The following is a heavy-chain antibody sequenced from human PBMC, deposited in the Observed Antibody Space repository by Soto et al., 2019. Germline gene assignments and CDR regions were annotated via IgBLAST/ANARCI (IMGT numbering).Heavy chain of an antibody. J-gene: IGHJ6*02. CDR1: GGTFANYA. D-gene: IGHD6-19*01. Sequence: VQLVQSGAEVRKPGSSVKVSCKASGGTFANYAISWVRQAPGQGLEWMGGITPLFGTANYAQKFQGRVTITADECTGTDYVELTGLRSGDTAVYYCARDGIGIAVAGTYNGMDVWGQGTTVTVSS. V-gene: IGHV1-69*01. CDR3: ARDGIGIAVAGTYNGMDV. CDR2: ITPLFGTA.